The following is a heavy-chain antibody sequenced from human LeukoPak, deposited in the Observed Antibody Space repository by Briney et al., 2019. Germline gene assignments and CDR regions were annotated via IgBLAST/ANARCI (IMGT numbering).Heavy chain of an antibody. CDR2: IYYSGST. J-gene: IGHJ4*02. CDR3: ARDRDGSTIDY. Sequence: SETLSLTCTVSGGSISSYYWSWIRQPPGKGLERIGYIYYSGSTNYNPSLKSRVTISVDTSKNQFSLKLSSVTAADTAVYYCARDRDGSTIDYWGQGTLVTVSS. V-gene: IGHV4-59*01. CDR1: GGSISSYY. D-gene: IGHD2-2*01.